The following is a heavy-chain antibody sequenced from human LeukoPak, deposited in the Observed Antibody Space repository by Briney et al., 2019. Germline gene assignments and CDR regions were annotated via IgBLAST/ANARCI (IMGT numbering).Heavy chain of an antibody. CDR1: GYTFTSYG. J-gene: IGHJ4*02. CDR3: ARAEEDYYDSSGYPFDY. Sequence: GASVKVSCKASGYTFTSYGISWVRQAPGQGLEWMGWISAYNGNTNYAQKLQGRVTITADKSTSTAYMELSSLRSEDTAVYYCARAEEDYYDSSGYPFDYWGQGTLVTVSS. CDR2: ISAYNGNT. V-gene: IGHV1-18*01. D-gene: IGHD3-22*01.